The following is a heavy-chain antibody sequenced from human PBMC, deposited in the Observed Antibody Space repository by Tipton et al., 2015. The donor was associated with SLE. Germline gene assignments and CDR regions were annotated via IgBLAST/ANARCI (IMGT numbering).Heavy chain of an antibody. Sequence: SGFTFSSYGMHWVRQAPGKGLEWVAVIWYDGSNKYYADSVKGRFTISRDNSKNTLHLQMNSLRAEDTAVYYCARDHFDIVVVPAASLGYFDLWGRGTLVTVSS. CDR1: GFTFSSYG. CDR3: ARDHFDIVVVPAASLGYFDL. J-gene: IGHJ2*01. CDR2: IWYDGSNK. V-gene: IGHV3-33*01. D-gene: IGHD2-2*01.